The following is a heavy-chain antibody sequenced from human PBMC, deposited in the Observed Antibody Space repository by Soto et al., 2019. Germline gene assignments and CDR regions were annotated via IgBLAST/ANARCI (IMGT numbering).Heavy chain of an antibody. Sequence: GGSLRLSCAASGFTFSSYGMHWVRQAPGKGLEWVAVISYDGSNKYYADSVKGRFTISRDNSKNTLYLQMNSLRAEDTAVYYCSGDSSGYFDYWGQGTLVTVSS. V-gene: IGHV3-30*03. CDR1: GFTFSSYG. CDR3: SGDSSGYFDY. CDR2: ISYDGSNK. D-gene: IGHD3-22*01. J-gene: IGHJ4*02.